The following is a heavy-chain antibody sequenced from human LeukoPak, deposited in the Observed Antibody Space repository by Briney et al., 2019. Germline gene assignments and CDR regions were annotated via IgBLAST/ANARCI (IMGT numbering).Heavy chain of an antibody. Sequence: ASVKVSCKASVYTFTSYDINGVRQATGQGLDWMGWMNPNSGNTGYAQKFQGRVTMTRHMSTSTVYMELSSLRSEDTAVYYCARSPGYCSGGSCYPDNYWGQGTLVTVSS. CDR1: VYTFTSYD. CDR2: MNPNSGNT. J-gene: IGHJ4*02. V-gene: IGHV1-8*02. D-gene: IGHD2-15*01. CDR3: ARSPGYCSGGSCYPDNY.